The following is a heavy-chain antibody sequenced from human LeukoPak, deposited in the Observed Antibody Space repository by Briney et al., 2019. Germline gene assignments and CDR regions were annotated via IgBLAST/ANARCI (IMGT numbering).Heavy chain of an antibody. D-gene: IGHD6-13*01. Sequence: GGSLRLSCAASGFTSSSYALNWVRQAPGKGPEWVATVSGSGDRMYHADSVKGRFTISRDNSKNTIYLQMNSLRAEDTALYYCAKAAAAPGFDFWGQGTLVTASS. V-gene: IGHV3-23*01. CDR3: AKAAAAPGFDF. J-gene: IGHJ4*02. CDR2: VSGSGDRM. CDR1: GFTSSSYA.